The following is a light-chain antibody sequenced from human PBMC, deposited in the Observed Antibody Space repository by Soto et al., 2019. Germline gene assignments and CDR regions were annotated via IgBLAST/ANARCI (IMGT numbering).Light chain of an antibody. V-gene: IGKV3-20*01. CDR2: RAS. Sequence: EIVLTQSPGTLSLSPGERATLSCRASQSVSSSYLAWYQQKPGQAPRLLIYRASTRATAIPARFSGSGSGTDFTLTISSLQPDDFATYYCQQYNSYSGTFGQGTKVDI. CDR3: QQYNSYSGT. J-gene: IGKJ1*01. CDR1: QSVSSSY.